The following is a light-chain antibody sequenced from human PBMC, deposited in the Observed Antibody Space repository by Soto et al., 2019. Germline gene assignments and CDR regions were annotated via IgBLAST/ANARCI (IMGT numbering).Light chain of an antibody. CDR3: HQFGYSPRT. J-gene: IGKJ1*01. CDR1: QSVGSNY. Sequence: EIVLTQSPGTLSLSPGERATLSCRASQSVGSNYLAWYQQKPGQAPRLLIYGASSRATGIPDRFSGSGSGTDFTLTISRLEPEDFAVYYCHQFGYSPRTFGQGTKVDIK. CDR2: GAS. V-gene: IGKV3-20*01.